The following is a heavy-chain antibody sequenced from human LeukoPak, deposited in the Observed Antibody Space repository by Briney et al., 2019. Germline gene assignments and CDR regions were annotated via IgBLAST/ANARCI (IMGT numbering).Heavy chain of an antibody. Sequence: PGGSLRLSCAASGFAFSSYAMSWVRQAPGKGLEWVSAISGSGGSTYYADSVKGRFTISRDNSKNTLYLQMNSLRAEDTAVYYCAKFPSYSSGWSDYWGQGTLVTVSS. J-gene: IGHJ4*02. CDR2: ISGSGGST. CDR1: GFAFSSYA. D-gene: IGHD6-19*01. V-gene: IGHV3-23*01. CDR3: AKFPSYSSGWSDY.